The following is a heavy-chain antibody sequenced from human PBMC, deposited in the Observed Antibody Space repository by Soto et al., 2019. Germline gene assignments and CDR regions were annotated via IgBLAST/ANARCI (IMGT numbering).Heavy chain of an antibody. J-gene: IGHJ3*02. CDR1: RGSINTYY. V-gene: IGHV4-59*01. D-gene: IGHD3-22*01. CDR3: AGQQCTVVTAFEI. CDR2: ISYSGNT. Sequence: QVQLQESGPGLVKPSETLSLNSIVARGSINTYYWSWIRQPPGKGLEWIVYISYSGNTNYNPSLESRVTMAVGTSNNQFSLKLSFVAAADTAVYYCAGQQCTVVTAFEIWGQGTMVTVSS.